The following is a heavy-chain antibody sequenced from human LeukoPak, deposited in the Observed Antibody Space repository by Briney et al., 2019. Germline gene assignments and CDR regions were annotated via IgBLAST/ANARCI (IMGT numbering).Heavy chain of an antibody. CDR3: ARDQYRSSSIVFDY. V-gene: IGHV3-7*01. CDR1: GFTFSSYS. D-gene: IGHD6-6*01. CDR2: IKPDGSEK. Sequence: GGSLRLSCAASGFTFSSYSMNWVRQAPGKGLEWVANIKPDGSEKNYVDSVKGRFTISRDNAKNSLYLQMSSLRVEDTAVYYCARDQYRSSSIVFDYWGQGTLVTVSS. J-gene: IGHJ4*02.